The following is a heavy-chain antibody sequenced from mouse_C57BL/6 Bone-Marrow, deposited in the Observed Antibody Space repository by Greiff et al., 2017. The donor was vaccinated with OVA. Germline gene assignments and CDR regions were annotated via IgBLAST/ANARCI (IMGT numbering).Heavy chain of an antibody. V-gene: IGHV7-3*01. CDR1: GFTFTDYY. CDR2: IRNKANGYTT. Sequence: EVQVVESGGGLVQPGGSLSLSCAASGFTFTDYYMSWVRQPPGKALEWLGFIRNKANGYTTEYSASVKGRFTISRDNSQSVLYLQMNALTAEDSATYYCAPGYDYDEGFAYWGQGTLVTVSA. CDR3: APGYDYDEGFAY. D-gene: IGHD2-4*01. J-gene: IGHJ3*01.